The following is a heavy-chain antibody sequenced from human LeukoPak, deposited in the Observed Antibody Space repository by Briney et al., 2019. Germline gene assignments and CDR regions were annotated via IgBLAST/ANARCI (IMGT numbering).Heavy chain of an antibody. CDR2: ITGGSSTI. CDR1: GFTFRSYG. D-gene: IGHD3-22*01. CDR3: ARQNYYYDSSGYLVLD. Sequence: GGSLRLSCAASGFTFRSYGMSWVRQAPGKGLEWVSYITGGSSTIYYADSVKGRFTISRDNAKNSLYLQMNSLRDEDTAVYYCARQNYYYDSSGYLVLDWGQGTLVTVSS. J-gene: IGHJ4*02. V-gene: IGHV3-48*02.